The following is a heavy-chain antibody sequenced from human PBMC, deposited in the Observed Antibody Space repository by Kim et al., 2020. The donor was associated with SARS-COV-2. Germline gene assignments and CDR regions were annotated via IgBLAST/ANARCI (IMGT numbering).Heavy chain of an antibody. CDR2: ISYDGSNK. J-gene: IGHJ4*01. D-gene: IGHD6-6*01. V-gene: IGHV3-30*18. Sequence: GGSLRLSCAASGFTFSSYGMHWVRQAPGKGLEWVAVISYDGSNKYYADSVKGRFTISRDNSKNTLYLQMNSLRAEDTAVYYCAKDLDVGAARSYPGADYWGHRTLGSVSS. CDR3: AKDLDVGAARSYPGADY. CDR1: GFTFSSYG.